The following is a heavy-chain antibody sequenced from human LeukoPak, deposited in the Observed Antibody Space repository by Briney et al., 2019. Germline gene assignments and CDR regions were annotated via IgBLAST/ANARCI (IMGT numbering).Heavy chain of an antibody. CDR2: IRYDGSNK. J-gene: IGHJ3*01. CDR1: GFTFSTYG. CDR3: AKDRYYYGSESYPIEAFDV. D-gene: IGHD3-10*01. V-gene: IGHV3-30*02. Sequence: GGSLRLSCAASGFTFSTYGMHWVRQAPGKGLEWVAFIRYDGSNKYYAESVKGRFTISRDNSKNTLYVQTNSLRAEDTAVYYCAKDRYYYGSESYPIEAFDVWGQGTMVSVS.